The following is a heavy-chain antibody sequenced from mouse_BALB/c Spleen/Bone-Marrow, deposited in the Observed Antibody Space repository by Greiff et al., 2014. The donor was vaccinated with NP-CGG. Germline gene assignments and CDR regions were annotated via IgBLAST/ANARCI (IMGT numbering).Heavy chain of an antibody. V-gene: IGHV14-3*02. CDR1: GFNIKDTY. Sequence: VQLQQPGAELVKPGASVRLSCTASGFNIKDTYMHWVKQRPDQGLEWIGRIDPANGNAKHDPKFQGKAAITADTSFNTTYLQLSSLTSEDTAVYYCAIYFYFDYWGQGTTLTVSS. J-gene: IGHJ2*01. CDR2: IDPANGNA. D-gene: IGHD2-3*01. CDR3: AIYFYFDY.